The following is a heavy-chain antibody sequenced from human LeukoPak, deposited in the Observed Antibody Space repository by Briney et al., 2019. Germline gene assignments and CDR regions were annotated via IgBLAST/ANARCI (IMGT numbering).Heavy chain of an antibody. Sequence: SETLSLTCAVSSYFISSGYHWGWIRQPPGKGLEWIGAIYHTGNTYYNPSLMSRVTMSVDTSKNQFSLRLSSVTAADTAVYYCVRLEGYYYYYMDVWGEGTTVTVSS. CDR3: VRLEGYYYYYMDV. CDR2: IYHTGNT. CDR1: SYFISSGYH. V-gene: IGHV4-38-2*01. J-gene: IGHJ6*03.